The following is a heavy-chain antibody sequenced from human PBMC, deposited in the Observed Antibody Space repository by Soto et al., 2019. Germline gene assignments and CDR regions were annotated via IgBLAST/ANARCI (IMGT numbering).Heavy chain of an antibody. J-gene: IGHJ4*02. CDR1: GGTFSSYA. CDR2: IIPIFGTA. Sequence: QVQLVQSGAEVKKPGSSVKVSCKASGGTFSSYAISWVRQAPGQGLEWMGGIIPIFGTANYAQKFQGRVTITADESTSAAYMELSSLRSEDTAVYYCASHPLDDSSGYYYVQCDYWGQGTLVTVSS. V-gene: IGHV1-69*01. D-gene: IGHD3-22*01. CDR3: ASHPLDDSSGYYYVQCDY.